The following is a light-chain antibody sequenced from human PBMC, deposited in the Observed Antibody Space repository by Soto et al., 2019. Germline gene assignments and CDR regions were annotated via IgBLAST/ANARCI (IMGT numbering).Light chain of an antibody. Sequence: EIVLTQSPATLSLSPGGRATLSCRASQSVSLSLAWYQQKPGQAPRLLIYDAFNRATGIPARFSGSGSGTDFTLTISSLEPEDFAVYYCHQRSSWPITFGQGTRLEIK. CDR1: QSVSLS. CDR2: DAF. CDR3: HQRSSWPIT. J-gene: IGKJ5*01. V-gene: IGKV3-11*01.